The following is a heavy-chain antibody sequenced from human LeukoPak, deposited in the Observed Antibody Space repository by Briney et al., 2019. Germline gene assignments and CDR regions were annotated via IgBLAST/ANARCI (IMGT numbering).Heavy chain of an antibody. CDR1: GGTSSSYT. Sequence: ASVKVSCKASGGTSSSYTISWVRQAPGQGLEWMGRIIPILGIASYAQKFQGRVTITADKSTSTAYMELSSLRSEDTAVYYCARGDPSHYDYTNYAGVWGQGTLVTVSS. D-gene: IGHD4-11*01. CDR2: IIPILGIA. CDR3: ARGDPSHYDYTNYAGV. V-gene: IGHV1-69*02. J-gene: IGHJ4*02.